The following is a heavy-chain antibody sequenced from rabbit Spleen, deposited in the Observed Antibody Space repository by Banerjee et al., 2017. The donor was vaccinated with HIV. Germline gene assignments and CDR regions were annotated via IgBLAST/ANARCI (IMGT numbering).Heavy chain of an antibody. V-gene: IGHV1S40*01. Sequence: QSLQESGGDLVKPGASLTLTCTASGIDFSRYYYMCWVRQAPGKGLEWIGCIYTGNGNTYYASWAKGRFTISKTSSTTVTLQMTSLTAADTATYFCARNPGSSYDFGLWGPGTLVTVS. CDR2: IYTGNGNT. CDR3: ARNPGSSYDFGL. J-gene: IGHJ4*01. D-gene: IGHD8-1*01. CDR1: GIDFSRYYY.